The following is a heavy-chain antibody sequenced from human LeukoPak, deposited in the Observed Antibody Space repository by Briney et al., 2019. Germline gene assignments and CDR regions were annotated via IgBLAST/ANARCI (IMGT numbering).Heavy chain of an antibody. V-gene: IGHV1-69*04. D-gene: IGHD4-17*01. CDR2: IIPILGIA. J-gene: IGHJ4*02. Sequence: SVKVSCKASGGTFSSYAISWVRQAPGQGLEWMGRIIPILGIANYAQKFQGRVTITADKSTSTAYMELSSPRSEDTAVYYCAREAHDYGDYLPDYWGQGTLVTVSS. CDR3: AREAHDYGDYLPDY. CDR1: GGTFSSYA.